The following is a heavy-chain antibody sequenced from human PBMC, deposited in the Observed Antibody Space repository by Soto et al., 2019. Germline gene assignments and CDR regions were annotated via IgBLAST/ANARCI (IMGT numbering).Heavy chain of an antibody. D-gene: IGHD5-12*01. J-gene: IGHJ4*02. CDR1: GGSINTFY. CDR3: AREGSHSAYNFAHGIQVWSFDF. V-gene: IGHV4-4*07. CDR2: IFSSGST. Sequence: SETLSLTCTVSGGSINTFYWSWVRQPAGKGLEWIGRIFSSGSTSFNPSLESRVAMSLDTSKKHFSLNLSSVTAADMAVYYCAREGSHSAYNFAHGIQVWSFDFWGQGALVTVSS.